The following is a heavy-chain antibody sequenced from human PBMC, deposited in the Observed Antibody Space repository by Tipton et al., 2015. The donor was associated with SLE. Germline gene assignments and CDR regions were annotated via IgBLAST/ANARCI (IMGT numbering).Heavy chain of an antibody. CDR3: ARWGAQLGTDNWFDP. J-gene: IGHJ5*02. V-gene: IGHV4-61*08. Sequence: TLSLTCSVSGGSISSGDYYWSWIRQPPGKGLEWIGYIYYSGSTNYNPSLKSRVTISVDTSKNQFSLKLSSVTAADTAVYYCARWGAQLGTDNWFDPWGQGTLVTVSS. CDR1: GGSISSGDYY. CDR2: IYYSGST. D-gene: IGHD1-14*01.